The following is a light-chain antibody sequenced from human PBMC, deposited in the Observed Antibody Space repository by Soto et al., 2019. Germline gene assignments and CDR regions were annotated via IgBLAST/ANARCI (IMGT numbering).Light chain of an antibody. V-gene: IGKV3-20*01. CDR1: QSVSSSY. CDR2: GAS. J-gene: IGKJ2*01. Sequence: EIVLTQSPGTLSLSPGERATLSCRASQSVSSSYLAWYQQKPGQAPRLLIYGASSRATGIPDRFSGSGSETDFTLTISRLEPEHFAVYYCQQYGSSPRTFGQGTKLEIK. CDR3: QQYGSSPRT.